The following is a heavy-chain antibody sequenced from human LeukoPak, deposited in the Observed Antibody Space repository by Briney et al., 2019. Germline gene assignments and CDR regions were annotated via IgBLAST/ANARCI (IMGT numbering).Heavy chain of an antibody. CDR1: GFPFRDHA. V-gene: IGHV3-21*01. CDR2: TGLSSSYI. J-gene: IGHJ5*02. CDR3: ARERSYCSGATCSLDL. D-gene: IGHD2-15*01. Sequence: GSLRLSCEASGFPFRDHAMHWVRQAPGKGLEWIASTGLSSSYIGYADSVKGRFTISRDNGENSVYLQMNSLRAEDTAVYFCARERSYCSGATCSLDLWGQGTLVTVSS.